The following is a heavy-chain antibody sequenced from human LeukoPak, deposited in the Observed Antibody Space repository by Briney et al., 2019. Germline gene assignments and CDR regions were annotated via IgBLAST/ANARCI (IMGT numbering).Heavy chain of an antibody. V-gene: IGHV1-69*13. CDR2: IIPIFGTA. J-gene: IGHJ4*02. D-gene: IGHD3-22*01. CDR1: GGTFSSYA. Sequence: ASVKVSCKASGGTFSSYAISWVRQAPGQGLEWMGGIIPIFGTANYAQKFQGRVTITADESTSTAYMELSSLRSEDTAVYYCARDPSPYYYDSSGYHFTAFDYWGQGTLVTVSS. CDR3: ARDPSPYYYDSSGYHFTAFDY.